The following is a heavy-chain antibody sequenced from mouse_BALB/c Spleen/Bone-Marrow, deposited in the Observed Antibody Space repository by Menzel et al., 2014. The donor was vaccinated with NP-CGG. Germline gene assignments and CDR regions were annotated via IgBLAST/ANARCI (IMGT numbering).Heavy chain of an antibody. Sequence: VKLLESGVELVKPGASVKLSCKASGNTFTSYDINWVRRRPEQGLEWIGWIFPGDSTTKYNEKFKGKATLSTDKSSSTVHMQLSRLTSEDSAVYFCVRSRLRDWYFDVWGAGTTVTISS. CDR1: GNTFTSYD. V-gene: IGHV1S56*01. CDR2: IFPGDSTT. J-gene: IGHJ1*01. CDR3: VRSRLRDWYFDV. D-gene: IGHD1-2*01.